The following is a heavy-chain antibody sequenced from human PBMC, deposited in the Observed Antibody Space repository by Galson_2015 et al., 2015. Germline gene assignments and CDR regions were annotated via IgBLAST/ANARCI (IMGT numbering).Heavy chain of an antibody. V-gene: IGHV3-48*03. D-gene: IGHD2-15*01. CDR2: ISSSGSTI. CDR1: GFTFSSYE. CDR3: ARGFYCSGGSCYPGPTIDI. J-gene: IGHJ3*02. Sequence: SLRLSCAASGFTFSSYEMNWVRQAPGKGLEWVSYISSSGSTIYYADSVKGRFTISRDNAKNSLYLQMNSLRAEDTAVYYCARGFYCSGGSCYPGPTIDIWGQGTMVTVSS.